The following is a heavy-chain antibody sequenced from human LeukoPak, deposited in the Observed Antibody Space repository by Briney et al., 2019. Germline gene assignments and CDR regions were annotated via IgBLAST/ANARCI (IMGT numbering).Heavy chain of an antibody. CDR1: GYSFTDYW. V-gene: IGHV5-51*01. J-gene: IGHJ5*01. D-gene: IGHD3-16*01. CDR3: AKYPPAGPRWGEYNWFDS. CDR2: VFPDDSDT. Sequence: GESLKISCKASGYSFTDYWIGWVRQMPGKGLEWIGIVFPDDSDTRYNPSFQGQVTISADIFITTAYLHWTNLRASDTAMYYCAKYPPAGPRWGEYNWFDSWGQGTLVTVSS.